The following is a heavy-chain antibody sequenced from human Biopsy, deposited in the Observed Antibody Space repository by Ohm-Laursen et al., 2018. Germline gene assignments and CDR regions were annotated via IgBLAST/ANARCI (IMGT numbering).Heavy chain of an antibody. D-gene: IGHD1-26*01. CDR2: ISYSRDT. CDR1: GGSISGSS. V-gene: IGHV4-59*08. CDR3: ARHAPSYSGSYWRYFDL. Sequence: TLSLTCTVSGGSISGSSWSWIRQAPGKGLEWIGYISYSRDTNYNPSLKSRITISVDTSKNQFSLKLTSVTAADTAVYYCARHAPSYSGSYWRYFDLWGRGTLVTVSS. J-gene: IGHJ2*01.